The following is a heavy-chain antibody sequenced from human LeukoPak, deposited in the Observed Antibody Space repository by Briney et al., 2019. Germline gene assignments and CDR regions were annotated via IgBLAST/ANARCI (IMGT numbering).Heavy chain of an antibody. J-gene: IGHJ4*02. CDR1: GFTFSSYA. D-gene: IGHD3-10*01. V-gene: IGHV3-23*01. CDR3: AKVGGYGSGRPPVDY. CDR2: ISGSGGST. Sequence: QAGGSLRLSCAASGFTFSSYAMSWVRQAPGKGLEWVSAISGSGGSTYYADSVKGRFTISRDNSRNTLYLQMNSLRAEDTAVYYCAKVGGYGSGRPPVDYWGQGTLVTVSS.